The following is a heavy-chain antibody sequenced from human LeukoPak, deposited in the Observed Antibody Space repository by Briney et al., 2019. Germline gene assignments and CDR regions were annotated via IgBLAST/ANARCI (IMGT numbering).Heavy chain of an antibody. V-gene: IGHV1-69*06. CDR2: IIPIFGTA. Sequence: GASVKVSCKASGGTFTSYAISWVRQAPGQGLEWMGGIIPIFGTANYAQKFQGRVTITADKSTSTAYMELSSLRSEDTAAYYCARVKVAGNPYFDYWGQGTLVTVSS. D-gene: IGHD6-19*01. J-gene: IGHJ4*02. CDR3: ARVKVAGNPYFDY. CDR1: GGTFTSYA.